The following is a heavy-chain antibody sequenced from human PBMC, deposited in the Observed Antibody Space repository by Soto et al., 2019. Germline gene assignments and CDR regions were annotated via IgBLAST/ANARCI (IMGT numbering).Heavy chain of an antibody. V-gene: IGHV4-34*01. CDR1: GGSFSGYY. J-gene: IGHJ3*02. Sequence: WETLSLTCAVYGGSFSGYYWSWIRQPPGKGLEWIGEINHSGSTNYNPSLKSRVTISVDTSKNQFSLKLSSVTAADMAVYYCARVDTMIVRVGAFDIWGQGTMVTVSS. CDR3: ARVDTMIVRVGAFDI. CDR2: INHSGST. D-gene: IGHD3-22*01.